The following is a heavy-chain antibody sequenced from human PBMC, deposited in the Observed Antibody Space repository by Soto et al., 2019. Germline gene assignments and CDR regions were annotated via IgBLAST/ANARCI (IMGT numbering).Heavy chain of an antibody. CDR1: GYTFTNYG. CDR3: ARDRRGDSSGYYLY. CDR2: ITAYNGNT. J-gene: IGHJ4*02. Sequence: QVPLVQSEVEVKTPGASVKVSCKASGYTFTNYGISWVRQAPGQGLEWMGWITAYNGNTDYAQRLQGRVTMTTDTSTSTAYMELRSLGFDDTAVYYCARDRRGDSSGYYLYWGQGTLVTVSS. V-gene: IGHV1-18*01. D-gene: IGHD3-22*01.